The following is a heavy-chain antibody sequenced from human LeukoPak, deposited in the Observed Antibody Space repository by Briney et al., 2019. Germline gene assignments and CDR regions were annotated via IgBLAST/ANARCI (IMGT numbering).Heavy chain of an antibody. CDR1: GYTFTSYD. D-gene: IGHD5-24*01. J-gene: IGHJ6*03. V-gene: IGHV1-8*01. CDR2: MNPNTGNT. Sequence: ASVKVSCKASGYTFTSYDINWVRQATGQGLEWMGWMNPNTGNTGYAQKFQGRVTMTRDTSISTAYMELSSLRSDDTAVYYCARDTGHRDGYNPLLDYYYMDVWGKGTTVTISS. CDR3: ARDTGHRDGYNPLLDYYYMDV.